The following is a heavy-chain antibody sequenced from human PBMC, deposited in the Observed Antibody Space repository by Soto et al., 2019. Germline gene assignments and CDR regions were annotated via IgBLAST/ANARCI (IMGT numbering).Heavy chain of an antibody. J-gene: IGHJ4*02. V-gene: IGHV1-2*02. CDR2: INPNSGDT. CDR1: GYTFYGYY. CDR3: AVAGRPFEY. D-gene: IGHD6-19*01. Sequence: QVQLVQSGAEVKKPGASVKVSCKTSGYTFYGYYIHWVRQAPGQGLEWMALINPNSGDTNYAQKFQGRVTLTRDMAINTVYVEVTSLRFDDTAVYYCAVAGRPFEYWGQGTLVNVLS.